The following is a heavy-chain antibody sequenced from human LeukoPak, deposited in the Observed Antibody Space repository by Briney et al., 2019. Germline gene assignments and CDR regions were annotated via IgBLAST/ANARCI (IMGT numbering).Heavy chain of an antibody. CDR3: ARVATSDYAFDY. J-gene: IGHJ4*02. V-gene: IGHV3-11*04. CDR1: GFTVSSNY. Sequence: PGGSLRLSCAASGFTVSSNYMNWVRQAPGRGLEWVSYISSSGSSIYYADSVKGRFTISRDNAKNSLYLQMNSLRVEDTAAYYCARVATSDYAFDYWGQGTLVTVSS. CDR2: ISSSGSSI. D-gene: IGHD4-17*01.